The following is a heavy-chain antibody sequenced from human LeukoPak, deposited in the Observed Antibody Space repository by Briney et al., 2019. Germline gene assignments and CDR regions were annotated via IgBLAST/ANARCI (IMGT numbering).Heavy chain of an antibody. Sequence: GVSLRLSCAASGFIFSNYLMTWVRQAPGKGLDWVSSITHDAETTLYADSVKGRFTISSDNSKNTLYLQMNSLRDDDTAIYYCAKVGSLRGTSSPDYWGQGTLVTVSS. CDR1: GFIFSNYL. CDR2: ITHDAETT. CDR3: AKVGSLRGTSSPDY. D-gene: IGHD6-6*01. J-gene: IGHJ4*02. V-gene: IGHV3-23*01.